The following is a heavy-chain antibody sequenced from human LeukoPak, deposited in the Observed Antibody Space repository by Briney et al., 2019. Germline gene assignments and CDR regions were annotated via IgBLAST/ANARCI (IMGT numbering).Heavy chain of an antibody. V-gene: IGHV3-48*01. Sequence: VGSLRDSSAPPGFTFSTYSMNWVRQAPGKGLEWVSYISGSSGTIYYADSVKGRFTISRDNAKNSLYLQMNSLRAEDTAVYYCARRSEFGVLYYMDVWGKGTTVTVSS. CDR2: ISGSSGTI. D-gene: IGHD3-16*01. J-gene: IGHJ6*03. CDR1: GFTFSTYS. CDR3: ARRSEFGVLYYMDV.